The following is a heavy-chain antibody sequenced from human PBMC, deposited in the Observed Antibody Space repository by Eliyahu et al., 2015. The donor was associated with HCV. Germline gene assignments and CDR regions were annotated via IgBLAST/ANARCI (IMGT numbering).Heavy chain of an antibody. Sequence: QVQLQQWGAGLLKPSETLSLTCAVYGGSLSGYFWSWIRQSPGKGLEWIGEINSGRTNYNPSLNSRVSISVDTSKNQFSLTLKSVTAADTADYYCASTRRRPFGELVPGSWGQGTPVTVSS. V-gene: IGHV4-34*01. CDR3: ASTRRRPFGELVPGS. CDR1: GGSLSGYF. CDR2: INSGRT. D-gene: IGHD3-10*01. J-gene: IGHJ5*02.